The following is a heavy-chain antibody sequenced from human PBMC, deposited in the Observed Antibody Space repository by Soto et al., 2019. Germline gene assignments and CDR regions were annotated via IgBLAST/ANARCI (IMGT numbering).Heavy chain of an antibody. CDR2: ISAYNGNT. CDR3: ARNLMIVVVTDLRYYYYGMDV. Sequence: QVQLVQSGAEVKKPGASVKVSCKASGYTFTSYGISWVRQAPGQVLECMGWISAYNGNTNYAQKLQGRVTMTTDTTTRTAYMVLRSLRSDDTAVYCCARNLMIVVVTDLRYYYYGMDVWGQGTTVTVSS. V-gene: IGHV1-18*01. CDR1: GYTFTSYG. D-gene: IGHD3-22*01. J-gene: IGHJ6*02.